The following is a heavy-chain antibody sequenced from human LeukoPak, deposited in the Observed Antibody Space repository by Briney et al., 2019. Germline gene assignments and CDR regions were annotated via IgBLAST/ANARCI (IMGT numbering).Heavy chain of an antibody. CDR2: ISSSGSTI. J-gene: IGHJ4*02. D-gene: IGHD5-12*01. Sequence: GGSLTLSCAASGFTFSDYYRSWIRQAQGKGREWVSYISSSGSTIYYADSVKGRFTTSRDNAKNSLYLQMNSLRAEDTAVYYCARQSSGYEFDYWGQGTLVTVSS. V-gene: IGHV3-11*01. CDR1: GFTFSDYY. CDR3: ARQSSGYEFDY.